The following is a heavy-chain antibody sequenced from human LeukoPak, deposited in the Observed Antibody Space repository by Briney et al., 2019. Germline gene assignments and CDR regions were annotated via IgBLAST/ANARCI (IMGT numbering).Heavy chain of an antibody. Sequence: GGSLRLSCAASGFTFSTYAIHWVRQAPGKGLEWVAVIWFDGSEQYYADSVKGRFIISRDNSKSTSNLQLNSLRAEDTAVYYCAREGDSRWGELSPWGEGTLVTVSS. J-gene: IGHJ1*01. D-gene: IGHD3-16*02. V-gene: IGHV3-33*01. CDR2: IWFDGSEQ. CDR1: GFTFSTYA. CDR3: AREGDSRWGELSP.